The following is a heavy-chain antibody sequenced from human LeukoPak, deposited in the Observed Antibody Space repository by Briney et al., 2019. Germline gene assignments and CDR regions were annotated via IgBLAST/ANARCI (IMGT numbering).Heavy chain of an antibody. J-gene: IGHJ4*02. D-gene: IGHD3-16*01. CDR1: GFTVSGNY. CDR2: IYSSDNT. Sequence: GGSLRLSCAASGFTVSGNYMSWVRQAPGKGLEWVSVIYSSDNTYYIDSVKGRFTISRDNSKNTLYLQMNSLRAEDTAVYYCAGRRVLDASFDYWGQGTLATVSS. V-gene: IGHV3-66*02. CDR3: AGRRVLDASFDY.